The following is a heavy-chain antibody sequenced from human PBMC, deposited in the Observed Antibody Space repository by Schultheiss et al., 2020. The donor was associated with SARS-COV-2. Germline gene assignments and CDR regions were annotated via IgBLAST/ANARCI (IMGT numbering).Heavy chain of an antibody. J-gene: IGHJ4*02. Sequence: GGSLRLSCAASGFTFSSYSMNWVRQAPGKGLEWVSAISGSGGSTYYADSVKGRFTISRENAKNTLYLQMNSLRAEDTAVYYCAKDSVPIFGVVGTFDYWGQGTLVTVSS. CDR1: GFTFSSYS. V-gene: IGHV3-23*01. CDR3: AKDSVPIFGVVGTFDY. D-gene: IGHD3-3*01. CDR2: ISGSGGST.